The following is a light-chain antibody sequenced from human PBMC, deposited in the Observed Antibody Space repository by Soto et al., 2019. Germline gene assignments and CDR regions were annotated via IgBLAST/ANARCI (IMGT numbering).Light chain of an antibody. V-gene: IGKV1-39*01. CDR1: QSITIY. J-gene: IGKJ1*01. Sequence: DIQMTQSPSSLSASVGDKVTITCRTSQSITIYLNWYHHKPGIAPKLLIYGATTLQSGVPSRFRGSGSGTDFTLTISSRQPEDFGIYYCQQSYSIPWTFGQGTKVEI. CDR2: GAT. CDR3: QQSYSIPWT.